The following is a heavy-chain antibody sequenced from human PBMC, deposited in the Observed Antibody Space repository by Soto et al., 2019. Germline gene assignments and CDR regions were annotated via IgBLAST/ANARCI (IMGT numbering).Heavy chain of an antibody. CDR3: ARWSGGWPN. J-gene: IGHJ4*02. V-gene: IGHV3-7*03. CDR2: IKKDGGEK. CDR1: GFAFISHW. Sequence: WGSLRLSCAASGFAFISHWISLVRQAPFKWLEWVANIKKDGGEKYYEDSVKGRFTISRDNAKSSLFLQMNSLRAEDTAVYYCARWSGGWPNWGQGTLVTVSS. D-gene: IGHD3-3*01.